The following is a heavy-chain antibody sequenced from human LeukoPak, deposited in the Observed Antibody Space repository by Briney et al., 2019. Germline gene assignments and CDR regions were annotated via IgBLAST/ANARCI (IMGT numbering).Heavy chain of an antibody. CDR1: GFTFSSYW. J-gene: IGHJ4*02. CDR2: MNSDGSST. Sequence: GGSLRLSCAASGFTFSSYWVHWVRQAPGKGLVWVSRMNSDGSSTSYADSVKGRFTISRDNAKNTLYLQMNSLGAEDTAVYYCARGYCSSTSCPKDYHFDYWGQGTLVTVAS. D-gene: IGHD2-2*01. V-gene: IGHV3-74*01. CDR3: ARGYCSSTSCPKDYHFDY.